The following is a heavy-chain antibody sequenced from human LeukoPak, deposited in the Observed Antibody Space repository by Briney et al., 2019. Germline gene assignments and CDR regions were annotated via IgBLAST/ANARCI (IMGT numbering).Heavy chain of an antibody. D-gene: IGHD4-17*01. J-gene: IGHJ4*02. CDR3: ARVLRGDYVGY. Sequence: GGSLRLSCAASGFTVSSNYMSWVRQAPGKGLEWVSVIYSGGSTYYADSVKGRFTISRDNSKNTLYLQMNSLRAEDTAVYYCARVLRGDYVGYWGQGTLVTVSS. V-gene: IGHV3-66*01. CDR1: GFTVSSNY. CDR2: IYSGGST.